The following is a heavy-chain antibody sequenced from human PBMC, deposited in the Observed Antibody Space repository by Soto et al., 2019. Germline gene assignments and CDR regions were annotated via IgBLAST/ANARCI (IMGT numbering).Heavy chain of an antibody. Sequence: PGGSLRLSCAASGFTFSSYSMNWVRQAPGKGLEWVSSIRTTTTYIFYADSVKGRFTISRDNAKNSLYLQMNSLRAEDTAVYSCARDVGRYCSGGRCYSDGMDVWGHGTTVTVSS. CDR1: GFTFSSYS. CDR3: ARDVGRYCSGGRCYSDGMDV. CDR2: IRTTTTYI. J-gene: IGHJ6*02. V-gene: IGHV3-21*01. D-gene: IGHD2-15*01.